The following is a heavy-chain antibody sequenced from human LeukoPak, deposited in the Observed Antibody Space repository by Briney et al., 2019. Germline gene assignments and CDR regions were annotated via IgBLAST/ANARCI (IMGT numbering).Heavy chain of an antibody. J-gene: IGHJ3*01. Sequence: PGGSLRLSCAASGFTFSGSAMHWVRQPPGKGLEWVGRIRSRANSYTTAYAASVKGRFTISRDDSKNTAYLQMNSLKTDDTAVYYCTRLVVGDAFDVWGQGTTVTVSS. V-gene: IGHV3-73*01. CDR1: GFTFSGSA. CDR3: TRLVVGDAFDV. D-gene: IGHD2-15*01. CDR2: IRSRANSYTT.